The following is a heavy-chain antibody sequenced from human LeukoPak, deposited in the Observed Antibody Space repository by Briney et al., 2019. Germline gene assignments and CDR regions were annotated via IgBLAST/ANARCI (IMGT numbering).Heavy chain of an antibody. Sequence: SETLSLTCAVYGGSSSGYYWSWIRQPPGKGLEWIGEINHSGSTNYNPSLKSRVTISVDTSKNQFSLKLSSVTAADTAVYYCARTSSGWYIRTSDYWGQGTLVTVSS. CDR1: GGSSSGYY. V-gene: IGHV4-34*01. CDR2: INHSGST. CDR3: ARTSSGWYIRTSDY. J-gene: IGHJ4*02. D-gene: IGHD6-19*01.